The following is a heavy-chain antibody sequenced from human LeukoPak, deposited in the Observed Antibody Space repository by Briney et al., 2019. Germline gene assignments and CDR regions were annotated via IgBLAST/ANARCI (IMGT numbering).Heavy chain of an antibody. CDR3: ARGGMTRRKYFDY. J-gene: IGHJ4*02. V-gene: IGHV1-8*03. CDR1: GYTFTSYD. Sequence: ASVKVSCKASGYTFTSYDINWVRQATGQGLEWMGWMNPNSGNTGYAQEFQGRVTITRNTSISTAYMELSSLRSEDTAVYYCARGGMTRRKYFDYWGQGTLVTVSS. CDR2: MNPNSGNT.